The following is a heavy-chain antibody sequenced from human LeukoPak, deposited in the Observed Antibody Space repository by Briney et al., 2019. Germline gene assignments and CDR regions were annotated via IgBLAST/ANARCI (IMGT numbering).Heavy chain of an antibody. CDR2: IYYSGNT. V-gene: IGHV4-59*01. CDR1: GGSISSYY. J-gene: IGHJ6*03. CDR3: AKESRYSYYYYYYMDV. D-gene: IGHD3-9*01. Sequence: SETLSLTCTVSGGSISSYYWSWIRQPPGKGLEWIGYIYYSGNTNYNPSLKSRVTISVDTSKNQFSLKLSSVTAADTAVYYCAKESRYSYYYYYYMDVWGKGTTVTISS.